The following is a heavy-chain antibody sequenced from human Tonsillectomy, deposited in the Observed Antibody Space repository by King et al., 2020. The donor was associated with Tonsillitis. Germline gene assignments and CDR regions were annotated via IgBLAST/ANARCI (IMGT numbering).Heavy chain of an antibody. V-gene: IGHV4-4*07. J-gene: IGHJ4*02. D-gene: IGHD3-22*01. Sequence: QLQESGPGLVKPSETLSLTCTVSSGSISSYYWSWIRQPAGKGLEWIGRIYSSGSTNYNPSLKSRVTMSVDTSKIQFSLKLSSVTAADTAVYYCAISRYDRSGYYYFDYGGQGTLVTVSS. CDR2: IYSSGST. CDR3: AISRYDRSGYYYFDY. CDR1: SGSISSYY.